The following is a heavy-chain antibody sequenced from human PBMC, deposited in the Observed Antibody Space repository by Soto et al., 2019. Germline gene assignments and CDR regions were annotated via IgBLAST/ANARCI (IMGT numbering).Heavy chain of an antibody. CDR2: IGSSGANT. CDR1: GFTFSSYA. D-gene: IGHD3-10*01. Sequence: GGSLRLSCAASGFTFSSYAMSWVRQAPGKGLEWVSTIGSSGANTYYADSVKGQFTISRDNSKSTLYLQMSSLRAEDTAVYYCAKRVPYYVDVWGKGTTVTVSS. CDR3: AKRVPYYVDV. V-gene: IGHV3-23*01. J-gene: IGHJ6*03.